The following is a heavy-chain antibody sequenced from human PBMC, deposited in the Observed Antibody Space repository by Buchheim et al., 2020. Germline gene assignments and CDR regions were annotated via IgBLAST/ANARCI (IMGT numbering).Heavy chain of an antibody. V-gene: IGHV3-74*01. CDR1: GFIFSNYW. CDR3: ARGGGSGKLDY. J-gene: IGHJ4*02. D-gene: IGHD5-24*01. Sequence: EVQLVESGGGFVQPGGSLRLSCAASGFIFSNYWMHWVRQAPGKGLVWVSLIYSDGTNTNYADSVKGRITISRDNAKSTLYLQMNSLRAEDTAVYYCARGGGSGKLDYWGQG. CDR2: IYSDGTNT.